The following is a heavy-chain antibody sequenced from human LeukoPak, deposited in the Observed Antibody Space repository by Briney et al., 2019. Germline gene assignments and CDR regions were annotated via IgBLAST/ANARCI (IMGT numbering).Heavy chain of an antibody. CDR2: INPNSGGT. V-gene: IGHV1-2*02. D-gene: IGHD4-17*01. CDR3: ARPLDYGDYL. J-gene: IGHJ5*02. CDR1: GYTFAGYY. Sequence: ASGKVSCKASGYTFAGYYIHWVRQAPGQGLEWMGWINPNSGGTNYAQKFQGRVTMTRDTSISTAYMELSRLRSDDTAVYYCARPLDYGDYLWGQGTLVTVSS.